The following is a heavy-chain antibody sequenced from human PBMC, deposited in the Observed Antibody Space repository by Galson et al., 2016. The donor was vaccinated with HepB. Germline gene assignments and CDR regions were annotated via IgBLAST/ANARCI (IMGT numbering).Heavy chain of an antibody. CDR2: IIPIFGTA. CDR1: GEASGGTFSNYP. J-gene: IGHJ4*02. D-gene: IGHD6-13*01. CDR3: ARGKGSRWFQTLDY. Sequence: SVKVSCKASGEASGGTFSNYPISWVRQAPGQGLEWMGGIIPIFGTANYAQEFQDRVTITADNFTSTAYMELRSLRSEETAVYYCARGKGSRWFQTLDYWGQGTLVTVSS. V-gene: IGHV1-69*06.